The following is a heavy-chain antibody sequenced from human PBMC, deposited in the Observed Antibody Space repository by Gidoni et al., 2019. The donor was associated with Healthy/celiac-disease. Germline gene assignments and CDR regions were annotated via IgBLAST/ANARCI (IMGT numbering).Heavy chain of an antibody. CDR1: GFTFRNAW. J-gene: IGHJ6*02. V-gene: IGHV3-15*07. CDR2: IKSKTDGGTT. D-gene: IGHD3-3*01. Sequence: EVQLVASGGGLVKPGGSLRLSCEASGFTFRNAWMNWVRQAPGKGLEWVGRIKSKTDGGTTDYAAPVKGRFTISRDDSKNTLYLQMNSLKTEDTAVYYCTTDSLGWSGYYGYYYGMDVWGQGTTVTVSS. CDR3: TTDSLGWSGYYGYYYGMDV.